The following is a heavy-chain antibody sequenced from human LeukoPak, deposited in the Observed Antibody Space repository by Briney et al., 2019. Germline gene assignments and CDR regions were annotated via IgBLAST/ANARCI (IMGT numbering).Heavy chain of an antibody. V-gene: IGHV3-30*02. CDR2: IRYDGSDK. CDR1: GLTFSSYG. J-gene: IGHJ4*02. Sequence: PGGSLRLSCAASGLTFSSYGMDWVRQAPGKGLEWVAFIRYDGSDKYYADSVRGRFTISRDNSKNTLYLQMNSLRAEDTAVYYCAKTTGGSTWYLDYWGQGTLVTVSS. CDR3: AKTTGGSTWYLDY. D-gene: IGHD6-13*01.